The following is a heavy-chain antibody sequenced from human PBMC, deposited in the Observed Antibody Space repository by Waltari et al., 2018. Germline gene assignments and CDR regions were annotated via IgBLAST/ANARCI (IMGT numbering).Heavy chain of an antibody. CDR1: GDSVPRTRVT. CDR2: TYYRSEWYN. D-gene: IGHD3-16*01. Sequence: HVQLQQSSPGLVRPSQTPSLTCVISGDSVPRTRVTWNWIRQSPSRGLEWLGRTYYRSEWYNDYAASLKSRLNTNPDTSKNQFSLDLRSVTPEDTAVYYCAREHTSDRAGGDFDFWDQGTLVTVSS. J-gene: IGHJ4*02. V-gene: IGHV6-1*01. CDR3: AREHTSDRAGGDFDF.